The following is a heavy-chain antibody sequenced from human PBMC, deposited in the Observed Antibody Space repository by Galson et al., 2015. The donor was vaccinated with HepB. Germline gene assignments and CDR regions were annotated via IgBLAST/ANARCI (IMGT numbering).Heavy chain of an antibody. CDR3: ARGTSSSWRSYIDS. CDR1: GGSINSNNW. CDR2: IYNGGTVGDVYQTGST. V-gene: IGHV4-4*01. D-gene: IGHD6-13*01. J-gene: IGHJ4*02. Sequence: ETLSLTCTVSGGSINSNNWWTWVRQPPGKGLECIGEIYNGGTVGDVYQTGSTNYNPSLESRVTISMDKSKNQFSLKLSSVTAADTAVYFCARGTSSSWRSYIDSWGQGTLVTVSS.